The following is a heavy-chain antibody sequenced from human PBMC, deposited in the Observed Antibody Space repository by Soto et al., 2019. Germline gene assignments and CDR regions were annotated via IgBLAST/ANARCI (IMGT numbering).Heavy chain of an antibody. D-gene: IGHD3-10*01. CDR2: IIPIFGTA. J-gene: IGHJ6*02. CDR1: GGPFSSYA. CDR3: ARARGTMVRGVTRAASYYYGMDV. V-gene: IGHV1-69*06. Sequence: SVKVSCKASGGPFSSYAISWVRQAPGQGLEWMGGIIPIFGTANYAQKFQGRVTITADKSTSTAYMELSSQRSEDTAVYYCARARGTMVRGVTRAASYYYGMDVWGQGTTVTVSS.